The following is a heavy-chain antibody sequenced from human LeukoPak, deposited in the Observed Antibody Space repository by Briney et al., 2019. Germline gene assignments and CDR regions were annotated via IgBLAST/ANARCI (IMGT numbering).Heavy chain of an antibody. V-gene: IGHV3-7*01. J-gene: IGHJ6*02. CDR2: IKQDGSEK. D-gene: IGHD2-2*01. CDR3: ARWGGYCSSTSCSSGMDV. Sequence: GGSLRLSCAASGFTFSSYWMSWVRQAPGKGLEWVANIKQDGSEKYYVDSVKGRFPISRDNAKNSLYLQMNSLRAEDTAVYYCARWGGYCSSTSCSSGMDVWGQGTTVTVSS. CDR1: GFTFSSYW.